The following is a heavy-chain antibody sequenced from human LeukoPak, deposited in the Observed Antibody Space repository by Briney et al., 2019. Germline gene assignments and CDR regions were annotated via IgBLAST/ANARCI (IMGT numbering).Heavy chain of an antibody. V-gene: IGHV3-74*01. CDR1: GFTFSLSW. D-gene: IGHD1-1*01. J-gene: IGHJ1*01. CDR3: VRGAGPGTPFD. CDR2: INYDARSR. Sequence: GESLRLSCAASGFTFSLSWMHWVRQAPGKGLDWVSSINYDARSRTYADSVKGRLTISRDNAENTLFLQMNSLRVEDSAIYSCVRGAGPGTPFDWGQGILVTVSS.